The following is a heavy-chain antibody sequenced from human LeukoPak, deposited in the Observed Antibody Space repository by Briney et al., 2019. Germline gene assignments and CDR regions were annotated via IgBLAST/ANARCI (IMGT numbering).Heavy chain of an antibody. Sequence: SVKVSCKAFGGTFSSYAISWVRQAPGQGLEWMGGIIPIFGTANYAQKFQGRVTITADESTSTAYMELSSLRSEDTAVYYCARYTGDSPNWFDPWGQGTLVTVSS. D-gene: IGHD2-21*02. V-gene: IGHV1-69*13. CDR2: IIPIFGTA. J-gene: IGHJ5*02. CDR1: GGTFSSYA. CDR3: ARYTGDSPNWFDP.